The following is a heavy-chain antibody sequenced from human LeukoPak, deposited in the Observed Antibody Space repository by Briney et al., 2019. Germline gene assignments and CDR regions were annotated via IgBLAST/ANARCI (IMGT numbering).Heavy chain of an antibody. CDR1: GGSISSSSYY. CDR3: ARQGMAVAGTLGH. D-gene: IGHD6-19*01. Sequence: SETLSLTCTVSGGSISSSSYYWGWIRQPPGTGLEWIGSIYYSGSTCYNPSLKSRVTISVDTSKNQFSLKLSSVTAADTAVYYCARQGMAVAGTLGHWGQGTLVTVSS. CDR2: IYYSGST. V-gene: IGHV4-39*01. J-gene: IGHJ4*02.